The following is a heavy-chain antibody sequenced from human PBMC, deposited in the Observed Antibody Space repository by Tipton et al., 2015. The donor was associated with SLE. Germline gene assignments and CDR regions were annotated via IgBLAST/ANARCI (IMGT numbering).Heavy chain of an antibody. Sequence: GLVKPSETLSLTCIVSGFYISSGYHWGWVRQPPGKGLEWIGSIFHSGDVFYTPSLKSRVAISADTSKNQFSLKLSSVTAADTAMYYCARERSGRFRYLDVWGKGTTVTVSS. J-gene: IGHJ6*03. D-gene: IGHD1-26*01. CDR1: GFYISSGYH. CDR2: IFHSGDV. CDR3: ARERSGRFRYLDV. V-gene: IGHV4-38-2*02.